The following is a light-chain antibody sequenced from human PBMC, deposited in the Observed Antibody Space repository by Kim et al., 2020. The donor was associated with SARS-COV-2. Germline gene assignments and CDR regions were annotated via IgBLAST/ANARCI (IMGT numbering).Light chain of an antibody. CDR2: YDT. CDR1: DFGSKS. J-gene: IGLJ3*02. Sequence: SYELTQPPSVSAAPGKTASISCGGDDFGSKSVHWYQQKPGQAPILLIYYDTLRPSGIPERFSGSHSGNTATLTISSVEAGDEADYFCQVLEKTSDHRVFGGGTKLTVL. CDR3: QVLEKTSDHRV. V-gene: IGLV3-21*01.